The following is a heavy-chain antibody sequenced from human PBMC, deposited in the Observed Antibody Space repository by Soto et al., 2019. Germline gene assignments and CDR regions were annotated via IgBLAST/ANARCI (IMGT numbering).Heavy chain of an antibody. V-gene: IGHV1-3*01. J-gene: IGHJ4*02. CDR2: INAGNGNT. D-gene: IGHD6-13*01. Sequence: QRLEWMGWINAGNGNTKYSQKFQGRVTITRDTSASTAYMELSRLRSADTAVYYCARVGAAAGPYYFDYWGQGTLVTVSS. CDR3: ARVGAAAGPYYFDY.